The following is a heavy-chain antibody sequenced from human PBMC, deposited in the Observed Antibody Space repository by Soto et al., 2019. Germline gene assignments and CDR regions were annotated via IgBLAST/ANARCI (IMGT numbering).Heavy chain of an antibody. Sequence: SETLSLTCAVYGGSFSGYYWSWIRQPPGKGLEWIGEINHSGSTNYNPSLKSRVTISVDTSKNQFSLKLSSVTAADTAVYYCAREVVAAVAESYGMDVWGQGTTVTVSS. J-gene: IGHJ6*02. V-gene: IGHV4-34*01. CDR3: AREVVAAVAESYGMDV. CDR1: GGSFSGYY. D-gene: IGHD6-19*01. CDR2: INHSGST.